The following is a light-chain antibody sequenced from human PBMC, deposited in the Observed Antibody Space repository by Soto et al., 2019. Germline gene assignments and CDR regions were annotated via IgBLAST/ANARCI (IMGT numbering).Light chain of an antibody. V-gene: IGKV3-20*01. CDR1: QSVSSSY. Sequence: EIVLTQSPGTLSLSPGERATLSCRARQSVSSSYLAWYQQKPGQAPRLLIYGASSRATGIPDRFSGSGSGTDFTLTISRLEPEDFAVYYCQQYGSSPLVTFGPGTKVDIK. J-gene: IGKJ3*01. CDR3: QQYGSSPLVT. CDR2: GAS.